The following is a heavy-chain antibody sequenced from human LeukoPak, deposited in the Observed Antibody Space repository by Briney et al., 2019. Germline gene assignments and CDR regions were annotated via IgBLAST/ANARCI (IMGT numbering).Heavy chain of an antibody. J-gene: IGHJ4*02. Sequence: SETLSLTCAVYGGSFSGYYWSWIRQPPGKGLEWIGEINHSGSTNYNPSLKSRVTISVDTSKNQFSLKLSSVTAADTAVYYCARDIITGPPRFDYWGQGTLITVSS. V-gene: IGHV4-34*01. CDR2: INHSGST. CDR1: GGSFSGYY. CDR3: ARDIITGPPRFDY. D-gene: IGHD1-14*01.